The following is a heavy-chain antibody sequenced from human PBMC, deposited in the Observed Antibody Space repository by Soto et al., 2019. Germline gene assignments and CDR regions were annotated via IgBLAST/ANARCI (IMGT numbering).Heavy chain of an antibody. J-gene: IGHJ4*02. CDR2: INPSGGST. CDR3: AREDPSGGSHDY. V-gene: IGHV1-46*01. D-gene: IGHD2-15*01. CDR1: GYNFSTYA. Sequence: ASVKVSCKASGYNFSTYALLWVRQAPGQGLEWMGIINPSGGSTSYAQKFQGRVTMTRDTSTSTVYMELSSLRSEDTAVYYCAREDPSGGSHDYWGQGPLVTVSS.